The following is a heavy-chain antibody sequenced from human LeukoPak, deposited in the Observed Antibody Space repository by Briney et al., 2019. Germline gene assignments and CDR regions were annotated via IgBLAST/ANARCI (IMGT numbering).Heavy chain of an antibody. D-gene: IGHD1-26*01. CDR2: INSDGTST. Sequence: GGSLRLSCAASGFSFFNYWMHWVRQAPGKGLMWVSRINSDGTSTSYADSVKGRFTISRDNAKDKLYLQMNSLTAEDTAVYYCARESAMGATTGDYWGQGTLVTVSS. CDR3: ARESAMGATTGDY. J-gene: IGHJ4*02. CDR1: GFSFFNYW. V-gene: IGHV3-74*01.